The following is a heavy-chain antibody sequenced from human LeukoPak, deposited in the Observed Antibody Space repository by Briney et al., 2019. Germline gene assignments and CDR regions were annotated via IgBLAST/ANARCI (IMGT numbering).Heavy chain of an antibody. CDR3: ARHAVAVAGNVFDY. V-gene: IGHV4-59*08. D-gene: IGHD6-19*01. Sequence: SETLSLTCTVSGGSISSYYWSWIRQPPGKGLEWIGYIYYSGSTNYNPSLKSRVTISVDTSKNQFSLKLSSVTAADTAVYYCARHAVAVAGNVFDYWGQGTLVTVSS. CDR2: IYYSGST. J-gene: IGHJ4*02. CDR1: GGSISSYY.